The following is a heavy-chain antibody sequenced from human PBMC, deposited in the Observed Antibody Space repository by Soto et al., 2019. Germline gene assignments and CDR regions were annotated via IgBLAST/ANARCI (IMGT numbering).Heavy chain of an antibody. D-gene: IGHD2-2*01. J-gene: IGHJ6*03. CDR1: GFTFSSYA. V-gene: IGHV3-23*01. Sequence: GSLRLSCAASGFTFSSYAMSWVRQAPGKGLEWVSAISGSGGSTYYADSVKGRFTISRDNSKNTLYLQMNSLRAEDTAVYYCAKGLVVPAATQSYYMDVWGKGTTVTVSS. CDR2: ISGSGGST. CDR3: AKGLVVPAATQSYYMDV.